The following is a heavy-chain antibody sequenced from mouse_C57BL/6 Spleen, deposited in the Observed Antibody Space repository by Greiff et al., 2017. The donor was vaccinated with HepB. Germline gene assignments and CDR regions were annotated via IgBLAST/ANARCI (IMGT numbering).Heavy chain of an antibody. D-gene: IGHD1-1*01. CDR3: ARGGTTDPFAY. CDR1: GYSITSGYY. CDR2: ISYDGSN. J-gene: IGHJ3*01. V-gene: IGHV3-6*01. Sequence: EVQLVESGPGLVKPSQSLSLTCSVTGYSITSGYYWNWIRQFPGNKLEWMGYISYDGSNNYNPSLKNRISITRDTSKNQFFLKLNSVTTEDTATYYCARGGTTDPFAYWGQGTLVTVSA.